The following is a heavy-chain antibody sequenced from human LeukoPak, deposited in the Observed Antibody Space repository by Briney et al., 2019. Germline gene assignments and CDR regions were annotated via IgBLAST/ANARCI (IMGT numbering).Heavy chain of an antibody. CDR2: IAHHGSNK. D-gene: IGHD2-8*02. Sequence: QPGGSLRLSCAASGFTFSRNAIHGVRQGPGKGLEWVSYIAHHGSNKYYADSVKGRFTISRDNSKRTLYLQMNSLRADDTAVYYCAKDGSWSCTDWGQGTLVTVSS. CDR3: AKDGSWSCTD. CDR1: GFTFSRNA. V-gene: IGHV3-30*02. J-gene: IGHJ4*02.